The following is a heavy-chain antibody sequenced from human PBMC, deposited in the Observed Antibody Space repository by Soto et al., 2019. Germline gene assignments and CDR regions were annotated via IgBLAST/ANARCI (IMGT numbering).Heavy chain of an antibody. V-gene: IGHV4-4*02. CDR2: IYYSGST. CDR3: ASSGTPSYSGYDSRPMYYFDY. D-gene: IGHD5-12*01. Sequence: SETLSLTCAVSGDSISSSNWWSWVRQPPGKGLEWIGYIYYSGSTNYNPSLKSRVTISVDTSKNQFSLKLSSVTAADTAVYYCASSGTPSYSGYDSRPMYYFDYWGQGTLVTVSS. J-gene: IGHJ4*02. CDR1: GDSISSSNW.